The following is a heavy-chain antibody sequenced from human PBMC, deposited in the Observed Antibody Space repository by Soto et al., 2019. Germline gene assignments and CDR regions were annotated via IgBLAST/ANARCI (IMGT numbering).Heavy chain of an antibody. CDR1: GFTVSSNY. J-gene: IGHJ6*02. V-gene: IGHV3-53*01. D-gene: IGHD1-26*01. CDR2: IYSGGST. Sequence: GGSLRLSCAASGFTVSSNYMSWVRQAPGKGLEWVSVIYSGGSTYYADSVKGRFTISRDNSKNTLYLQMNSLRAEDTAVYHCARGVVIVGATNGMDVWGQGTTVTVSS. CDR3: ARGVVIVGATNGMDV.